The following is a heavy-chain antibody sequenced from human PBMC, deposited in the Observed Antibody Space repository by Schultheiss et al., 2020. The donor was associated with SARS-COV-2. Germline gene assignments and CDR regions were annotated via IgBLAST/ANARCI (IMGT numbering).Heavy chain of an antibody. CDR1: GGSVSSCSYY. Sequence: SETLSLTCTVSGGSVSSCSYYWSWIRQPPGKGLEWIGYISSTGTTYYNPSLKSRVTISVDTSKNQLSLKVRSVTAADTAVYHCARVIGGAANWFDPWGRGTLVTVSS. D-gene: IGHD1-26*01. J-gene: IGHJ5*02. V-gene: IGHV4-31*03. CDR2: ISSTGTT. CDR3: ARVIGGAANWFDP.